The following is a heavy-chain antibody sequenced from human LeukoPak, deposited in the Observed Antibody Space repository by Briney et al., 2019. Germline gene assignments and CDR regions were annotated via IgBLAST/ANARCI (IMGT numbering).Heavy chain of an antibody. CDR3: GRDVPSGYYDH. CDR1: GVSINTYS. D-gene: IGHD3-3*01. J-gene: IGHJ5*02. V-gene: IGHV4-59*12. Sequence: SETLSLTCTVSGVSINTYSWSWVRQPPGKGLEWIGYMSYTGSTSYNPSLRSRVTISVDKSKNQFSLRLDSVTAADTAVYYCGRDVPSGYYDHWGQGTLVTVSS. CDR2: MSYTGST.